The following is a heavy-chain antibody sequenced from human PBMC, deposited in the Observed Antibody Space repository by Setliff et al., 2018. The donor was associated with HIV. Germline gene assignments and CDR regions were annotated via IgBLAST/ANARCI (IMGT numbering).Heavy chain of an antibody. CDR3: ATHGRDLGFDY. CDR1: GGTFSSYA. Sequence: SVKVSCKASGGTFSSYAISWVRQAPGQGLEWMGGIIPILGIANYAQKFQGRVTITADESTGTAYMELSSLRSEDTAVYYCATHGRDLGFDYWGQGTLVTVSS. CDR2: IIPILGIA. D-gene: IGHD1-1*01. V-gene: IGHV1-69*10. J-gene: IGHJ4*02.